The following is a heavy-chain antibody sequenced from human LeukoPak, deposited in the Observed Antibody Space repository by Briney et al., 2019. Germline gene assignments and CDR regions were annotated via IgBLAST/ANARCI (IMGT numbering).Heavy chain of an antibody. D-gene: IGHD6-6*01. CDR2: IWYDGSNK. V-gene: IGHV3-33*06. CDR3: AKDLYSSSHYYYYYMDV. CDR1: GFTFSSYG. J-gene: IGHJ6*03. Sequence: GGSLRLSCAASGFTFSSYGMHWVRQAPGKGLEWVAVIWYDGSNKYYADSVKGRFTISRDNSKNTLYLQMNSLRAEDTAVYYCAKDLYSSSHYYYYYMDVWDKGTTVTVSS.